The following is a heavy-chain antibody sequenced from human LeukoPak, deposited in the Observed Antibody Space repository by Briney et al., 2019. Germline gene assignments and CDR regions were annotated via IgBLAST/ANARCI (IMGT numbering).Heavy chain of an antibody. CDR3: ARDARYCSSTSCHYYYYYYMDV. V-gene: IGHV3-30*01. J-gene: IGHJ6*03. D-gene: IGHD2-2*01. Sequence: SGGSLRLSCAASGFTFSSYAMHWVRQAPGKGLEWVAVISYDGSNKYYADSVKGRFTISRDNSKNTLYLQMNSLRAEDTAVYYCARDARYCSSTSCHYYYYYYMDVWGKGTAVTVSS. CDR2: ISYDGSNK. CDR1: GFTFSSYA.